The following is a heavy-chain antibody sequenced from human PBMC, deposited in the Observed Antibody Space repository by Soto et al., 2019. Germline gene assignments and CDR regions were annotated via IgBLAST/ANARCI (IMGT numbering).Heavy chain of an antibody. J-gene: IGHJ4*02. Sequence: ASGKVSCKASGYTFTSYVISLLRQAPGQGLEWVGWIHTYNGNTNFAQKLQGRVTLTTDTSTSTAYMELRSLRSDDTAVYYCARDSDYIIAYWGQGTLVTVS. V-gene: IGHV1-18*01. CDR2: IHTYNGNT. CDR1: GYTFTSYV. D-gene: IGHD4-17*01. CDR3: ARDSDYIIAY.